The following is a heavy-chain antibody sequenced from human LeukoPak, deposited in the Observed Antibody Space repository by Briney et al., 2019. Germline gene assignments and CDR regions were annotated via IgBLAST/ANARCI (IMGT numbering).Heavy chain of an antibody. CDR1: GYPFTGYY. D-gene: IGHD1-26*01. J-gene: IGHJ4*02. Sequence: ASVKVSCKASGYPFTGYYIHWVRQDPGQGLEWMGWLNPNSGSTNYAQKFQGRVTMTRDTSLSTAYMELRGLRSDDTAVYYCARMWELLYHFDYWGQGTLVTVSS. V-gene: IGHV1-2*02. CDR3: ARMWELLYHFDY. CDR2: LNPNSGST.